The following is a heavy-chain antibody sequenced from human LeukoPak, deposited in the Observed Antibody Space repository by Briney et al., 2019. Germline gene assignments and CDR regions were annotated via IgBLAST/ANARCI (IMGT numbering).Heavy chain of an antibody. V-gene: IGHV1-46*01. CDR1: GYTFTSYY. J-gene: IGHJ3*02. D-gene: IGHD6-13*01. Sequence: ASVKVSCKASGYTFTSYYMHWVRQAPGQGLEWMGIINPSGGSTSYAPKFQGRVTMTRDMSTSTVYMELSSLRSEDTAVYYCARAQSPYSSSWIGDAFDIWGQGTMVTVSS. CDR3: ARAQSPYSSSWIGDAFDI. CDR2: INPSGGST.